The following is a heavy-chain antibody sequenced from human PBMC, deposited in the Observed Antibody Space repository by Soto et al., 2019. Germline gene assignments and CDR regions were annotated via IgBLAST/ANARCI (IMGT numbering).Heavy chain of an antibody. CDR1: GVSISSSNW. CDR2: IFHSGST. D-gene: IGHD4-17*01. Sequence: SETLSLTCAVSGVSISSSNWWSLVRHPPGTGLEWIGEIFHSGSTNYNPSLKSRVTISLDKSKNQFSLKLSSVTAADTAVYYCARIQQNYGGIDSWGLGTLVTVSS. CDR3: ARIQQNYGGIDS. J-gene: IGHJ4*02. V-gene: IGHV4-4*02.